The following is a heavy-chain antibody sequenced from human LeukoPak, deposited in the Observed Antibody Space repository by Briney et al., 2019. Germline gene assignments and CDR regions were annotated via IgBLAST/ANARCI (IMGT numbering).Heavy chain of an antibody. Sequence: SVKVSCKASGGTFSSYAISWVRQAPGQGLEWMGGIIPILGTANYAQKFQGRVTITTDESTSTAYMELGSLRSEDTAVYYCAREYDYDSSGYYYWGQGTLVTVSS. V-gene: IGHV1-69*05. D-gene: IGHD3-22*01. J-gene: IGHJ4*02. CDR2: IIPILGTA. CDR3: AREYDYDSSGYYY. CDR1: GGTFSSYA.